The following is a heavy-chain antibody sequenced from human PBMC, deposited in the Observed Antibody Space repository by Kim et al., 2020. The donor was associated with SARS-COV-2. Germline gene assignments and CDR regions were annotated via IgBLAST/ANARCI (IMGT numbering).Heavy chain of an antibody. CDR2: T. J-gene: IGHJ4*02. D-gene: IGHD5-18*01. CDR3: ERHWVQLPIDY. Sequence: TNYSPSFQGHVTISADKSISTAYLQWSSLKASDTAMYYCERHWVQLPIDYWGQGTLVTVSS. V-gene: IGHV5-10-1*01.